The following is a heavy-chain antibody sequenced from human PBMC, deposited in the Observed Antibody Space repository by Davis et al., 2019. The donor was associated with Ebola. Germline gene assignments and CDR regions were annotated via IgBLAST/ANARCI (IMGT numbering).Heavy chain of an antibody. CDR3: ARVTLWWDDDSGGPTTYYFDF. J-gene: IGHJ4*02. V-gene: IGHV3-7*03. D-gene: IGHD3-22*01. CDR2: IKQGGPQT. CDR1: GFVFGTFW. Sequence: GGSLRLSCTASGFVFGTFWMSWVRQAPGKGLEWVASIKQGGPQTYYVDSVRGRFTISRDNAEDSVYLEMNNLRAEDTATYYCARVTLWWDDDSGGPTTYYFDFWGQGALVTVSS.